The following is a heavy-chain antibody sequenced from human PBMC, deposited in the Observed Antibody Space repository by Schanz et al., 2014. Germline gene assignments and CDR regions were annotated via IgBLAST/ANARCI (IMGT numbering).Heavy chain of an antibody. CDR2: ISSGGGST. Sequence: EVQLLESGGGLVQPGGSLRLSCAASGFNFNNFAMSWVRQAPGKGLEWVSSISSGGGSTYYADSVKGRFTISRDNSKNTLYLQMKSLRAEDTAVYYCARVKYCTITRCYRTETEGIYYMDVWGKGTTVTVSS. D-gene: IGHD2-2*01. CDR1: GFNFNNFA. J-gene: IGHJ6*03. CDR3: ARVKYCTITRCYRTETEGIYYMDV. V-gene: IGHV3-23*01.